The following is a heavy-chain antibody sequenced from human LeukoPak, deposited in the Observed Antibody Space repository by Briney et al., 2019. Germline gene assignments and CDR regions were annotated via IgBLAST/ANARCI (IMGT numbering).Heavy chain of an antibody. Sequence: LETLSLTCAVYGGSFSGYYWSWIRQPPGKGLEWIGEINHSGSTNYNPSLKSRVTISVDTSKNQFSLKLSSVTAADTAVYYCARNMVDWGQGTLVTVSS. CDR1: GGSFSGYY. V-gene: IGHV4-34*01. CDR2: INHSGST. D-gene: IGHD3-10*01. CDR3: ARNMVD. J-gene: IGHJ4*02.